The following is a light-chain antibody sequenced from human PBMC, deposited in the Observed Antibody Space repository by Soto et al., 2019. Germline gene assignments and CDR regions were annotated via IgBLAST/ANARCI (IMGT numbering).Light chain of an antibody. CDR1: QTINNY. CDR2: AAS. V-gene: IGKV1-39*01. CDR3: QQSYSPRALT. J-gene: IGKJ4*01. Sequence: EIQMTQSPSSLSASVGDRVTIACRASQTINNYLNWYHQKPGKAPKLLIYAASTLQSGVPSRFSGSGSGTDFTLTISSLLPEDFATYYCQQSYSPRALTFGGGTKVEIK.